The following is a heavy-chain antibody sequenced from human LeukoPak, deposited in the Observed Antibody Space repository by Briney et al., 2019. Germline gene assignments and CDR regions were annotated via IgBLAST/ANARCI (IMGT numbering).Heavy chain of an antibody. CDR2: DNSNGGST. CDR3: VKENGRYPEPYDFDY. V-gene: IGHV3-64D*06. D-gene: IGHD3-9*01. CDR1: GFTFSRYT. Sequence: GGSLRLSCSASGFTFSRYTMHWVRQAPGEALEYLSDDNSNGGSTNYADSVKGRFIISRDNSKNTLYLQMSSLRVEDTAIYYCVKENGRYPEPYDFDYWGQGALVTVSS. J-gene: IGHJ4*02.